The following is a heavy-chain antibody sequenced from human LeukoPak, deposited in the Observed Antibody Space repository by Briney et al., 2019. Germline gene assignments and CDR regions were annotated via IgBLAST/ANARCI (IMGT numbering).Heavy chain of an antibody. CDR3: AKDAGPQQLVFFDS. Sequence: GGSLRLSCAASGFTFSSYWMRWVRQAPGRGLEWVSTISADGNNIHQADSVKGRFSISRDNSGGTLYLEMNSLRAEDTAIYYCAKDAGPQQLVFFDSWGQGTLVAVSS. CDR2: ISADGNNI. V-gene: IGHV3-23*01. D-gene: IGHD6-6*01. CDR1: GFTFSSYW. J-gene: IGHJ4*02.